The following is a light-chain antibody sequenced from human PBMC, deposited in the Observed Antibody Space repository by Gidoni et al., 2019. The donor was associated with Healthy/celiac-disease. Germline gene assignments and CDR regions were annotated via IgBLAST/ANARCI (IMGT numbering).Light chain of an antibody. J-gene: IGKJ5*01. CDR2: AAS. CDR1: QSISSY. V-gene: IGKV1-39*01. CDR3: QQSYSTLVT. Sequence: DIQMTQSPSSPSASVGDRVTITCRASQSISSYLNWYQQKPGKAPKLLIDAASSLQSGVPSRFSGSGSGTDFTLTISSLQPEDFAIYYCQQSYSTLVTFGQGTRLEIK.